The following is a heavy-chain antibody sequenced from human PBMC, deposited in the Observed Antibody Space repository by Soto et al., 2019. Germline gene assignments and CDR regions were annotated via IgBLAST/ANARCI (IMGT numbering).Heavy chain of an antibody. D-gene: IGHD3-3*01. CDR1: GFTFSSYA. Sequence: VQLLESGGGLVQPGGSLRLSCAASGFTFSSYAMSWVRQAPGKGLEWVSAISGSGGSTYYADSVKGRFTISRDNSKNTLYLQMNSLRAEDTAVYYCAKGAPDFWSGYNYYGMDVWGQGTTVTVSS. V-gene: IGHV3-23*01. J-gene: IGHJ6*02. CDR2: ISGSGGST. CDR3: AKGAPDFWSGYNYYGMDV.